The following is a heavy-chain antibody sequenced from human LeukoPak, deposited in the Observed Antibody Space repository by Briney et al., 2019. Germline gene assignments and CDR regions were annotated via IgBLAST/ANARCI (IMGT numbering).Heavy chain of an antibody. CDR1: GGSFSGYY. J-gene: IGHJ4*02. Sequence: SETLSLTCAVYGGSFSGYYWSWIRQPPGKGLEWIGEINHSGSTNYNPSLKSRVTISVDTSKNQFSLKLSSVTAADTAAYYCARRPYGSGSYYNVKGYFDYWGQGTLVTVSS. CDR2: INHSGST. V-gene: IGHV4-34*01. D-gene: IGHD3-10*01. CDR3: ARRPYGSGSYYNVKGYFDY.